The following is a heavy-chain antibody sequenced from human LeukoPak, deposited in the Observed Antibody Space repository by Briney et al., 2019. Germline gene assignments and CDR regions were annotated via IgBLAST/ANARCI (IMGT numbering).Heavy chain of an antibody. CDR1: GGSISSGGYS. D-gene: IGHD4-17*01. CDR3: ARGRTVHYYYYYGMDV. J-gene: IGHJ6*02. Sequence: SETLSLTCAVSGGSISSGGYSWSWIRQPPGKGLEWIGYIYHSGSTYYNPSLKSRVTISVDTSKNQFSLKLSSVTAADTAVYYCARGRTVHYYYYYGMDVWGQGTTVTVSS. CDR2: IYHSGST. V-gene: IGHV4-30-2*01.